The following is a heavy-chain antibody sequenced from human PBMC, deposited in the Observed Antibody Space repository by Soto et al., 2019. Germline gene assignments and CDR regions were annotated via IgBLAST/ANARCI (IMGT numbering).Heavy chain of an antibody. Sequence: ASVKVSCKASGYTFTGYYMHWVRQAPGQGLEWMGWINPNSGGTNYAQKFQGRVTMTRDTSISTAYMELSRLRSDDTAVYYCVREAHYSSGWYGRGSYNWFDPWGQGTLVTVSS. CDR3: VREAHYSSGWYGRGSYNWFDP. V-gene: IGHV1-2*02. D-gene: IGHD6-19*01. CDR1: GYTFTGYY. CDR2: INPNSGGT. J-gene: IGHJ5*02.